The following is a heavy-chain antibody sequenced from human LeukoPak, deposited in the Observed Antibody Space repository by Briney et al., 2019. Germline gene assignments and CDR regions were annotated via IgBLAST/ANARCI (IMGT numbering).Heavy chain of an antibody. V-gene: IGHV4-59*01. CDR1: GGSISSYQ. CDR2: IHYSGST. CDR3: ARGWGYFDY. Sequence: SETLSLTCTVSGGSISSYQWSCIRQPPGKGLEWIGYIHYSGSTNYNPSLKSRVTISVDTSKNQFSLKLSSVTAADTAVYYCARGWGYFDYWGQGTLVTVSS. J-gene: IGHJ4*02. D-gene: IGHD3-16*01.